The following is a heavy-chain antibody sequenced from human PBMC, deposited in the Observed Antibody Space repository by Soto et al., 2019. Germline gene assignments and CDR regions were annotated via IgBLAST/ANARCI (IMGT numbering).Heavy chain of an antibody. J-gene: IGHJ6*02. CDR2: IWYDGSNK. V-gene: IGHV3-33*01. D-gene: IGHD3-3*01. Sequence: GGSLRLSCAASGFTFSSYGMHWVRQAPGKGLEWVAVIWYDGSNKYYADSVKGRFTISRDNSKNTLYLQMNSLRAEDTAVYYCARDSSPLTIFGVVTRMDVWGQGTTVTVSS. CDR1: GFTFSSYG. CDR3: ARDSSPLTIFGVVTRMDV.